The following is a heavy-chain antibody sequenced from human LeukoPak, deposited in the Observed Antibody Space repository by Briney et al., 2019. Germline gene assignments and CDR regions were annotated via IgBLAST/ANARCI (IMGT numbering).Heavy chain of an antibody. D-gene: IGHD3-3*01. CDR1: GFSFGSYS. V-gene: IGHV3-21*01. Sequence: GGSLRLSCAASGFSFGSYSMNWVRQAPGKGLEWVSSISSSSSCIYYADSVKGRFTISRDNSKNSLYLKMSSLRAEDAALYYCAREGDFWSGYYSVWGQGTLVTVSS. J-gene: IGHJ4*02. CDR2: ISSSSSCI. CDR3: AREGDFWSGYYSV.